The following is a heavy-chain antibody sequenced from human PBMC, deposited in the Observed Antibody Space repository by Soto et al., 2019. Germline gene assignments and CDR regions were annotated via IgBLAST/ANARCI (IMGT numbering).Heavy chain of an antibody. CDR1: GFTFSSYA. V-gene: IGHV3-23*01. J-gene: IGHJ4*02. CDR3: AKGVSQYTPLALFDY. Sequence: ESVGGLVRPGGSLRLSCAASGFTFSSYAMSWVRQAPGKGLEWVSTISGSDGRTYSTDSVKGRFTISRDNSRNTAYLQMNSLRVEDTAVYYCAKGVSQYTPLALFDYWGRGTLVTVSS. CDR2: ISGSDGRT. D-gene: IGHD5-18*01.